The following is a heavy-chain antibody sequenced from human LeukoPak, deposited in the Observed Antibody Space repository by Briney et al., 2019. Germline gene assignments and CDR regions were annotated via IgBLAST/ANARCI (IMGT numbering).Heavy chain of an antibody. D-gene: IGHD3-10*02. CDR1: GLSFSNDW. V-gene: IGHV3-74*01. J-gene: IGHJ4*02. CDR2: TNLHGTAV. CDR3: ASAYTYVRLGDH. Sequence: GGSLRLSCAVSGLSFSNDWMHWVRQAPGKGLVWVARTNLHGTAVDYADPVKGRFTISRDNSKNMLFLQMNSLRVEDTAVYYCASAYTYVRLGDHWGQGTLVTVSP.